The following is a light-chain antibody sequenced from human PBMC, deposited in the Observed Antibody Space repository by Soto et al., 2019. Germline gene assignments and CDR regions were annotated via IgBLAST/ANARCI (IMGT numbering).Light chain of an antibody. V-gene: IGLV2-8*01. CDR3: ASYAGGNQV. Sequence: QSVLTQPPSASGSPGQSVTISCTGTSSDVGGYDFVSWYQLHPGKAPELIIFEVAKRPSGVPDRFSGSKSGNTASLTVSGLLSEDEADYYCASYAGGNQVFGTGTKVTVL. CDR2: EVA. J-gene: IGLJ1*01. CDR1: SSDVGGYDF.